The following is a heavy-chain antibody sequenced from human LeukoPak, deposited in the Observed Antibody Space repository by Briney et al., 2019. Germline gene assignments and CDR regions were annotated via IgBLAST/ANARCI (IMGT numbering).Heavy chain of an antibody. CDR2: IYYSGST. Sequence: SETLSLTCSVSGGSISSHYWSWIRQPPGKGLAWIGYIYYSGSTNYNPSLKSRVSISVDTSKNQFSLKLRSVTAADTAVYYCARADYDSSVGYWGQGTLVTVSS. CDR1: GGSISSHY. J-gene: IGHJ4*02. V-gene: IGHV4-59*11. D-gene: IGHD3-22*01. CDR3: ARADYDSSVGY.